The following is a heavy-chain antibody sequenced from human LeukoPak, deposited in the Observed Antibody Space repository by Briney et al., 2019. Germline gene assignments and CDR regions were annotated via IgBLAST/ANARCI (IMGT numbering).Heavy chain of an antibody. D-gene: IGHD6-19*01. CDR3: AASSGWYVGDAFDI. Sequence: PGGSLRLSCAASGFTFSSYAMSWVRQAPGKGLEWVSYISSSGSTIYYADSVKGRFTISRDNAKNSLYLQMNSLRAEDTAVYYCAASSGWYVGDAFDIWGQGTMVTVSS. V-gene: IGHV3-48*04. CDR2: ISSSGSTI. CDR1: GFTFSSYA. J-gene: IGHJ3*02.